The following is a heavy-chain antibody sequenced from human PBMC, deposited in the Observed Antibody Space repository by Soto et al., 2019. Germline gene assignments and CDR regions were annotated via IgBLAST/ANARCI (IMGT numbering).Heavy chain of an antibody. J-gene: IGHJ3*02. V-gene: IGHV3-23*01. D-gene: IGHD2-15*01. Sequence: PGGSLRLSCAASGFTFSSYAMSWVRQAPGKGLEWVSAISGSGGSTYYADSVKGRFTISRDNSKNTLYLQMNSLRAEDTAVYYCAKGACSDGSCSNAFDIWGQGTMVTVSS. CDR1: GFTFSSYA. CDR2: ISGSGGST. CDR3: AKGACSDGSCSNAFDI.